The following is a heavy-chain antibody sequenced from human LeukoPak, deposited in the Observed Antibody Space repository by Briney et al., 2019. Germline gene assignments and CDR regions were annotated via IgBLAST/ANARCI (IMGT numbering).Heavy chain of an antibody. CDR2: IYSGGST. CDR3: ARAVIVGATNFDY. J-gene: IGHJ4*02. D-gene: IGHD1-26*01. Sequence: PGGSLRLSCAASGFTVSSNYMSWVRKAPGKGLEWVSVIYSGGSTYYADSVKGRFTISRDNSKNTLYLQMNILRAEDTAVYYCARAVIVGATNFDYWGQGTLVTVSS. CDR1: GFTVSSNY. V-gene: IGHV3-66*01.